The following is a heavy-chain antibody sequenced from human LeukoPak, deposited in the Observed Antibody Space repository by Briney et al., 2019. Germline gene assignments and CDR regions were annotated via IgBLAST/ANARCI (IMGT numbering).Heavy chain of an antibody. J-gene: IGHJ4*02. Sequence: SETLSLTCTVSGGSISSYYWSWIRQPPGKGLEWIGYIYYSGSTNYNPSLKSRVTISVDTSKNQFSLKLSSVTAADTAVYYCAREVRDSYGNFDYWGQGTLVTVSS. CDR1: GGSISSYY. CDR3: AREVRDSYGNFDY. D-gene: IGHD5-18*01. V-gene: IGHV4-59*12. CDR2: IYYSGST.